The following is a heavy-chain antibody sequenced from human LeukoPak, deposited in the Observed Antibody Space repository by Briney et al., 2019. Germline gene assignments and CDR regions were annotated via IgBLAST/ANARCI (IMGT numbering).Heavy chain of an antibody. J-gene: IGHJ3*02. CDR2: IWYDGSNK. V-gene: IGHV3-33*01. CDR1: GFTFRSYA. D-gene: IGHD3-10*01. CDR3: ARDRLYHYDSGSPLTYGGFDI. Sequence: PGGSLRLSSAASGFTFRSYAMHWVRQAPGKGLEWVAVIWYDGSNKYYEDSVKGRFTISRDNSKNTLYLQMNSLRAEDTAVHHCARDRLYHYDSGSPLTYGGFDIWGQGTMVTVSS.